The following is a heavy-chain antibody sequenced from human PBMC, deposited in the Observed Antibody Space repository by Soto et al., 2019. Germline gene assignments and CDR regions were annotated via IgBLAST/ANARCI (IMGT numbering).Heavy chain of an antibody. CDR2: IYYSGST. V-gene: IGHV4-39*01. J-gene: IGHJ4*02. CDR1: GGSISSSSYY. D-gene: IGHD6-13*01. Sequence: QLQLQESGPGLVKPSETLSLTCTVSGGSISSSSYYWGWLRQPPGKGLECIGSIYYSGSTYYNPSLQSRVTIHVATSKNQFSLKLSSVTAADRAVYYCATYSSSGYVVYWGQGPLVTVSS. CDR3: ATYSSSGYVVY.